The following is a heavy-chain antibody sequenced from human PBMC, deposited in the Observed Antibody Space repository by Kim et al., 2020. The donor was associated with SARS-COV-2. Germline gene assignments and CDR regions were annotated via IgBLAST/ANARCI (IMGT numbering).Heavy chain of an antibody. V-gene: IGHV4-39*01. CDR1: GGSIRDSSYY. CDR3: ARQRDSGPWYVAHYY. J-gene: IGHJ6*01. Sequence: SETLSLTCTVSGGSIRDSSYYWGWFRQPPGKGLEWIGTVYYSGNTYYSPSLRSRVTILVDTSKNQFSLRLGSVTAADTALYFCARQRDSGPWYVAHYY. D-gene: IGHD6-13*01. CDR2: VYYSGNT.